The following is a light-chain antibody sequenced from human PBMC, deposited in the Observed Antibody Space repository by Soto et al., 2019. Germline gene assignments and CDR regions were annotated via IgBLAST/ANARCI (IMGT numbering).Light chain of an antibody. CDR3: LLFYTGPAV. Sequence: QTVVTQEPSLTVSPGGTVTLTCGSSTGTVTSTHFPCWFQQKPGQAPRTLIYDTNYKYSWTPARFSGSLLGGKAALTLSGALPEDEAEYYCLLFYTGPAVFGGGTQLTVL. CDR1: TGTVTSTHF. CDR2: DTN. V-gene: IGLV7-46*01. J-gene: IGLJ7*01.